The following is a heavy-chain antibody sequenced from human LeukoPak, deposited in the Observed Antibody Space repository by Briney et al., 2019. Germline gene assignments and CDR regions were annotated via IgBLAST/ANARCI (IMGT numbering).Heavy chain of an antibody. CDR2: IGGSADSA. Sequence: GGSLRLSCAASGFTFSIYAMNWVRQAPGKGLEWVSVIGGSADSADYADSVKGRFTISRDDSKNTLYLQMNSLRAEDTAVYYCARVPGILPYYYYYMDVWGKGTTVTVSS. CDR3: ARVPGILPYYYYYMDV. CDR1: GFTFSIYA. D-gene: IGHD1-14*01. V-gene: IGHV3-23*01. J-gene: IGHJ6*03.